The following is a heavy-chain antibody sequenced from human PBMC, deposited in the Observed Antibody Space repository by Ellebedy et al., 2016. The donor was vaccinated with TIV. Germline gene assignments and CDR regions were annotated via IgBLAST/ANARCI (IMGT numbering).Heavy chain of an antibody. D-gene: IGHD6-13*01. CDR3: ARDRTGSLDWFDP. V-gene: IGHV1-18*01. CDR1: GYTFSGYG. Sequence: ASVTVSCXASGYTFSGYGINWLRPPPGQGLEWMGWISAYNGNTNYTQKLQGRVTMTTDTSTSTAYMELRSLRSDDTAVYYCARDRTGSLDWFDPWGQGTLVTVSS. J-gene: IGHJ5*02. CDR2: ISAYNGNT.